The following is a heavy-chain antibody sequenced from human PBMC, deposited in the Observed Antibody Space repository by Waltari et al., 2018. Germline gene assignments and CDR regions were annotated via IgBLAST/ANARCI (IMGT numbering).Heavy chain of an antibody. J-gene: IGHJ4*02. V-gene: IGHV3-21*01. Sequence: EVQLVESGGGLVKPGGSLRLSCAASGFTFSSHSMNWVRQAPGKGLEWVSSISSSSSYIYYADSVKGRFTISRDNAKNSLYLQMNSLRAEDTAVYYCARTVNYYGHSDYWGQGTLVTVSS. CDR2: ISSSSSYI. D-gene: IGHD3-10*01. CDR3: ARTVNYYGHSDY. CDR1: GFTFSSHS.